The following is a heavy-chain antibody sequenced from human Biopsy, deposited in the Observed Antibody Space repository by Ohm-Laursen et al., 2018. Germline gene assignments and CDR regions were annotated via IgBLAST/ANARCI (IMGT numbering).Heavy chain of an antibody. V-gene: IGHV4-59*01. J-gene: IGHJ3*01. CDR2: ISNRGST. D-gene: IGHD3-3*01. CDR3: ARLYRLDDYWNDDPPDAFDV. Sequence: TLSFTCTVSGGSISRDYWSWIRQSPGKGLEWIGYISNRGSTNYNPSLRGRVTISVDTSKNQFSLKLSSVTAADTAVFFCARLYRLDDYWNDDPPDAFDVWGQGTMVTVSS. CDR1: GGSISRDY.